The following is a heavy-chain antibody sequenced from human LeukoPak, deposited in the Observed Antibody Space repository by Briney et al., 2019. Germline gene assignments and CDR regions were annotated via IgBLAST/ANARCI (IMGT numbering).Heavy chain of an antibody. CDR1: GYTFTSYG. J-gene: IGHJ4*02. CDR2: ISAYNGNT. CDR3: ARASGSTVTSVLDY. V-gene: IGHV1-18*01. D-gene: IGHD4-11*01. Sequence: ASVKVSCKASGYTFTSYGISWVRQAPGQGLEWMGWISAYNGNTNYAQKLQGRVTMTTDTSTSTAYMELRSLRSDDTAVYYCARASGSTVTSVLDYWGQGTLVTVSS.